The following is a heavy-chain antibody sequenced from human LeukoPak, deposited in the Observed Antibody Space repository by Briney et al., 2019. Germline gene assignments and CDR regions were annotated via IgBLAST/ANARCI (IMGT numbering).Heavy chain of an antibody. J-gene: IGHJ4*02. Sequence: GGSLRLSCAASGFTFSSYDMSWVRQAPGKGLEWVSAISASGVSTYSADSVKGRFTISRDNSKNTLYLQMNSLRAEDTAVYYCAKDPGGHYDSSGYFDYWGQGTLVTVSS. CDR1: GFTFSSYD. CDR3: AKDPGGHYDSSGYFDY. D-gene: IGHD3-22*01. CDR2: ISASGVST. V-gene: IGHV3-23*01.